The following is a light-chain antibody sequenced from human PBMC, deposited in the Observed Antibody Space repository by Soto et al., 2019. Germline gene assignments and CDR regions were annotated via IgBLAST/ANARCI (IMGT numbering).Light chain of an antibody. CDR3: LQDYNYPRT. CDR1: QGISND. V-gene: IGKV1-6*01. CDR2: AAS. Sequence: AIQMTQSPSSLSASVGDRVTITCRASQGISNDLGWYQQKTGQAHQLLIYAASSLQSGVPSRFSGSGSGTDVTLTNSSLQPEDFATYYCLQDYNYPRTFGQGTNVEIK. J-gene: IGKJ1*01.